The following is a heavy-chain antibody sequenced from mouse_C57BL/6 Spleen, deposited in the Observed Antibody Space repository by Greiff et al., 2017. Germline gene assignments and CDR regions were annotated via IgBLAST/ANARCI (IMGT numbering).Heavy chain of an antibody. CDR3: ASAYSGRGVAY. V-gene: IGHV1-61*01. D-gene: IGHD1-1*01. Sequence: QVQLQQPGAELVRPGSSVKLSCKASGYTFTSYWMDWVKQRPGQGLEWIGNIYPSDSETHYNQKFKDKATLTVDKSSSTAYMQLSSLTSEDSAVYFCASAYSGRGVAYWGQGSLGTVSA. CDR1: GYTFTSYW. CDR2: IYPSDSET. J-gene: IGHJ3*01.